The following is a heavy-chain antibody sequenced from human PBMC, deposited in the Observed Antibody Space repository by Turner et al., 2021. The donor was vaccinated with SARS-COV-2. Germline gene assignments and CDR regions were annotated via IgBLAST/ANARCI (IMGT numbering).Heavy chain of an antibody. V-gene: IGHV3-30*18. J-gene: IGHJ4*02. Sequence: QVQLVESVGGVVQPGRSLRLSCAASGFTFSSYGMHWVRQAPGKGLEWVAVTSYDGSNKYYADSVKGRFTISRDNSKNTLYLQMNSLRAEDTAVYYCAKQQGLYSNPMYYFDYWGQGTLVTVSS. CDR3: AKQQGLYSNPMYYFDY. CDR2: TSYDGSNK. D-gene: IGHD4-4*01. CDR1: GFTFSSYG.